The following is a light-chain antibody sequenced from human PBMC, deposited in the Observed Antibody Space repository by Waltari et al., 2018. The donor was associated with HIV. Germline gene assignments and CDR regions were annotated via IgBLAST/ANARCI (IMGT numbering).Light chain of an antibody. J-gene: IGLJ3*02. CDR3: CSYAGSSTWV. CDR1: SRAVGGYNL. CDR2: EVS. V-gene: IGLV2-23*02. Sequence: QSALTQPASVSGSPGQSITISCPGTSRAVGGYNLVPCYQQHPGKAPKLMIYEVSKRPSGVSNRFSGSKSGNTASLTISGLQAEDEADYYCCSYAGSSTWVFGGGTKLTVL.